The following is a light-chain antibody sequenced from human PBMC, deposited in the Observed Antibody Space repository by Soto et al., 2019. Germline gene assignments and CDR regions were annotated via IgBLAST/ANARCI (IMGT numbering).Light chain of an antibody. J-gene: IGLJ2*01. CDR2: DVN. CDR3: ISYTSSNPVI. V-gene: IGLV2-14*01. Sequence: QSALTQPASVSGSPGQSITLSCTGTSSDVGGYNYVSWYQQHPGKAPKLMIYDVNNRPSGVSNRFSGSKSGNTASLTISGVQAEDEADYYCISYTSSNPVIFGGGTKLTVL. CDR1: SSDVGGYNY.